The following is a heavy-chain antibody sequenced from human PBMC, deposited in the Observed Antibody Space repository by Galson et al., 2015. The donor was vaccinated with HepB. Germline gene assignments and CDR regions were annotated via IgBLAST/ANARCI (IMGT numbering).Heavy chain of an antibody. J-gene: IGHJ3*01. D-gene: IGHD2-15*01. Sequence: SLRLSCAASGFTFSDYHMDWVRQAPGKGLEWIGRSRNKGKSYTTEFAASVKGRFAISRDDSKNSVFLQMNSLKTEDTAVYYCSRDNSQIATYSVFDLWGQGTMVTVSS. CDR3: SRDNSQIATYSVFDL. V-gene: IGHV3-72*01. CDR1: GFTFSDYH. CDR2: SRNKGKSYTT.